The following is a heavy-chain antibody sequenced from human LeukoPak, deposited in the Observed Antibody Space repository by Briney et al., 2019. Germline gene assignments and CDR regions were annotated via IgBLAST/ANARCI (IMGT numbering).Heavy chain of an antibody. CDR2: IKQDGSQK. J-gene: IGHJ4*02. D-gene: IGHD6-13*01. V-gene: IGHV3-7*03. Sequence: TGGSLRLSCAASGFSFSTYWMSWVRQAPGKGLEWLANIKQDGSQKYYVDSVKDRFTISRDNAKNSLYLQLDSLRADDTAVYYCARDRDSNWYPYHDYWGQGTPVTVSS. CDR1: GFSFSTYW. CDR3: ARDRDSNWYPYHDY.